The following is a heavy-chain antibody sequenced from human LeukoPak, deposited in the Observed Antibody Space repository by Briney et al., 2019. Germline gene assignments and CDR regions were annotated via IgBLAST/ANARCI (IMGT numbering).Heavy chain of an antibody. V-gene: IGHV3-21*01. CDR1: DLTFRSNG. J-gene: IGHJ6*04. Sequence: GGSLRFSFAAPDLTFRSNGLNWVRRAPGKGWGGVSSISSRSSYIYYADSVKGRFTISRDNAKNSLYLQMNSLRAEDTAVYYCARDPDLGDIVDGMDVWGKGTTVTVSS. D-gene: IGHD2-15*01. CDR3: ARDPDLGDIVDGMDV. CDR2: ISSRSSYI.